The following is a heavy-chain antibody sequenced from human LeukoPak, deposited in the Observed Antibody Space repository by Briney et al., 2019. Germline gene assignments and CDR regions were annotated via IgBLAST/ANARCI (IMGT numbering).Heavy chain of an antibody. V-gene: IGHV1-69*05. CDR1: GGTFSSYA. CDR2: IIPIFGTA. J-gene: IGHJ4*02. CDR3: AIRGYSYGQQIPVGYYFDY. D-gene: IGHD5-18*01. Sequence: ASVKVSCKASGGTFSSYAISWVRQAPGQGLEWMGGIIPIFGTANYAQKFQGRVTITTDESTSTAYMELSSLRSEDTAVYYCAIRGYSYGQQIPVGYYFDYWGQGTLVTVSS.